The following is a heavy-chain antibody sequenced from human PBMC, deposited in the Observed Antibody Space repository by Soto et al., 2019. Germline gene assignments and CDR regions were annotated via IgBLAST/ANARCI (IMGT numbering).Heavy chain of an antibody. J-gene: IGHJ5*02. CDR3: VRQQYDFLVDP. V-gene: IGHV3-21*01. CDR1: GFSFSTYN. D-gene: IGHD3-16*01. Sequence: EVQLVESGGGLVKPGGSLRLSCAASGFSFSTYNMNWVRQAPGKGLEWVSSIDASSTHIYYADSVKGRFTISRDNGKSSLYLQMDSLRAEDTALYSCVRQQYDFLVDPWVQGTLVPVSS. CDR2: IDASSTHI.